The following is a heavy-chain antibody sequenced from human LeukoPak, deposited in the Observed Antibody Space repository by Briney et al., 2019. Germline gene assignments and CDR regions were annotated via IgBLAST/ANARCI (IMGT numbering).Heavy chain of an antibody. CDR3: ASGLNSRSTSC. J-gene: IGHJ4*02. CDR2: VSPDSGAT. Sequence: ASVKVSCKASGYRFTDYYVHWVRQAPGQGLEWMGRVSPDSGATNYAQKFQGRVTMNTDTTISTAYMELSRLRSDDTAVYFCASGLNSRSTSCWGQGTRVTVSS. CDR1: GYRFTDYY. V-gene: IGHV1-2*02. D-gene: IGHD6-13*01.